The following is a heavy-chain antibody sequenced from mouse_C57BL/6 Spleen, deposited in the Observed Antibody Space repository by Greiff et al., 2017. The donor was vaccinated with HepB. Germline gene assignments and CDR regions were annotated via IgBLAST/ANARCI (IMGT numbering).Heavy chain of an antibody. Sequence: EVKVEESGPGLVKPSQSLSLTCSVTGYSITSGYYWNWIRQFPGNKLEWMGYISYDGSNNYNPSLKNRISITRDTSKNQFFLKLNSVTTEDTATYYCARDYYGSSYVYFDYWGQGTTLTVSS. CDR1: GYSITSGYY. CDR2: ISYDGSN. V-gene: IGHV3-6*01. J-gene: IGHJ2*01. D-gene: IGHD1-1*01. CDR3: ARDYYGSSYVYFDY.